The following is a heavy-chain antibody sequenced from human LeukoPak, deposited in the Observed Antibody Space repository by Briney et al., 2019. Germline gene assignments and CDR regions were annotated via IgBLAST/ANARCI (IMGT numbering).Heavy chain of an antibody. D-gene: IGHD3-9*01. V-gene: IGHV4-30-2*01. Sequence: SETLSLTCAVSGGSISSGGYSWSWLRQPPGKGLEWIGYIYHSGSTYYNPSLKSRVTISVDRSKNQFSLKLSSVTAADTAVYYCARGDILTGYAHDAFDIWGQGTMVTVSS. CDR1: GGSISSGGYS. CDR3: ARGDILTGYAHDAFDI. J-gene: IGHJ3*02. CDR2: IYHSGST.